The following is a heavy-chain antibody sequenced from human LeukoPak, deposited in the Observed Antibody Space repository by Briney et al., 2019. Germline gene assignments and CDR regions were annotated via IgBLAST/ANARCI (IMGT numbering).Heavy chain of an antibody. CDR3: ARGVGAYDY. V-gene: IGHV4-34*01. CDR2: INHSGST. J-gene: IGHJ4*02. D-gene: IGHD1-26*01. Sequence: SETLSLTCAVYGGSFSGYYWSWIRQPPGKGLEWIGEINHSGSTNYNPSLKSRVTISVDTSKNQFSLKLSSVTAADTAVYYCARGVGAYDYWGQGTLVTVSS. CDR1: GGSFSGYY.